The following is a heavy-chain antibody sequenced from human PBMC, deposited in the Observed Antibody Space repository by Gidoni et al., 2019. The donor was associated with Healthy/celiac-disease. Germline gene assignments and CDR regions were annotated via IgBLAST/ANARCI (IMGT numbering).Heavy chain of an antibody. CDR1: GGAFSSYA. Sequence: QLQLVQSGAEVKKPGSSVKVSCKASGGAFSSYAISWVRQAPGQGLEWMGGIIPIVGTANYAQKFQGRVTITADESTSTAYMELSSLRSEDTAVYYCAREDEYCSSTSCSDAFDIWGQGTMVTVSS. CDR3: AREDEYCSSTSCSDAFDI. J-gene: IGHJ3*02. V-gene: IGHV1-69*01. CDR2: IIPIVGTA. D-gene: IGHD2-2*01.